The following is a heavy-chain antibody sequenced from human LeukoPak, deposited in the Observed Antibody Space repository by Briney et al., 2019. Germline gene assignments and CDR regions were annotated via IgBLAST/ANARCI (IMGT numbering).Heavy chain of an antibody. CDR1: GFTFSTYD. CDR3: AKDLIQPGHYLDY. Sequence: PGGSLRLSCAASGFTFSTYDMSWVLQSPGQGLDWVSVISGSGAGTNYADSVKGRFTVSRDNSKNTLYLQMNSLRAEDTALYYCAKDLIQPGHYLDYWGQGALVTVSS. CDR2: ISGSGAGT. J-gene: IGHJ4*02. D-gene: IGHD2-2*01. V-gene: IGHV3-23*01.